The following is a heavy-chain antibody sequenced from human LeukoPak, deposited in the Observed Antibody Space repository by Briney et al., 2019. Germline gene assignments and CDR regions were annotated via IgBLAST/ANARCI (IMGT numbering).Heavy chain of an antibody. V-gene: IGHV3-11*01. J-gene: IGHJ4*02. CDR2: ISSSGSPI. CDR3: ARRRDYFDY. Sequence: GGSLRLSCAASGFTFSDYYMSWIRQSPGKGLEWISYISSSGSPIYYADSVKGRFTMSRDNAKNSLYLQMNSLRAEDTAIYYCARRRDYFDYWGQGTLVTVSS. CDR1: GFTFSDYY.